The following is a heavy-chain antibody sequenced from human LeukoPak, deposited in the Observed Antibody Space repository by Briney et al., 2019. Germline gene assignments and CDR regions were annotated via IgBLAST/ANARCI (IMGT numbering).Heavy chain of an antibody. J-gene: IGHJ4*02. CDR2: ISSSTYT. CDR1: GXTFSDYY. Sequence: GGSLRLSCAASGXTFSDYYMSWIRQAPGKGLEWISYISSSTYTNYADSVKGRFTISRDNAKTSMYLQMNSLRAEDTAVYYCARISGSYVFDYWGQGTLVTISS. D-gene: IGHD1-26*01. CDR3: ARISGSYVFDY. V-gene: IGHV3-11*03.